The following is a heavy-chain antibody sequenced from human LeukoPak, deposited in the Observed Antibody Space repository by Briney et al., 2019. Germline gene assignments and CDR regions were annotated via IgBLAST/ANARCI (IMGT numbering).Heavy chain of an antibody. Sequence: VRQAPGRGLEWVSHITASGTAMFYADSVKGRFTISRDNAKNSLYLQMNSLRDEDTAVYYCASSGSYRFDYWGQGTLVTVSS. CDR3: ASSGSYRFDY. CDR2: ITASGTAM. V-gene: IGHV3-48*02. J-gene: IGHJ4*02. D-gene: IGHD1-26*01.